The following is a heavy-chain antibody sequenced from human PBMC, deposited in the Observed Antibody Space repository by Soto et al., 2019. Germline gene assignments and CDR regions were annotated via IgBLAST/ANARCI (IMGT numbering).Heavy chain of an antibody. CDR3: ASIPRGNTFGWFDY. Sequence: QVQLQESGPGLVKPSETLSLTCTVSGGSISSYYWSWIRQPPGKGLEWIGYIYHSGGTKYNPSLNSRVTISMDSSRHQFSLKLSFVTAADTAIYYCASIPRGNTFGWFDYWGQGSLVTVSS. CDR1: GGSISSYY. CDR2: IYHSGGT. J-gene: IGHJ4*02. D-gene: IGHD5-18*01. V-gene: IGHV4-59*01.